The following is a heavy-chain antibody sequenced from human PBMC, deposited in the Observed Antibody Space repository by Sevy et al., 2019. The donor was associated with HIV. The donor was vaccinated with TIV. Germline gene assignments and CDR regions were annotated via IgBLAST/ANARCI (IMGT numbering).Heavy chain of an antibody. CDR1: GFTFSKYS. J-gene: IGHJ4*02. D-gene: IGHD2-8*01. CDR3: AREGCTKPHDY. CDR2: LSFGCGEI. Sequence: GGSLRLSCAASGFTFSKYSMSWVRQPPGKGLEWVSTLSFGCGEINYADSVKGRFTISRYNSKSSVDLQMNNLRPEDTAVYYCAREGCTKPHDYWGQGTLVTVSS. V-gene: IGHV3-23*01.